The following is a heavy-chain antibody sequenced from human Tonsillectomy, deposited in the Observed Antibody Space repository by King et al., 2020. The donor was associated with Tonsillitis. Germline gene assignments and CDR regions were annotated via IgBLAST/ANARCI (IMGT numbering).Heavy chain of an antibody. D-gene: IGHD2-8*01. CDR3: AKDFRHLYGGAFEY. CDR2: ISWNSGIF. CDR1: GFTFGDYA. Sequence: VQLVESGGGLVQPGRSLRLSCVASGFTFGDYAMHWVRHAPGRGLEWVSSISWNSGIFAYADSVKGRFIISRDNAKNSLYLQMTSLRTEDTAFYYCAKDFRHLYGGAFEYWGQGTLVTVSS. J-gene: IGHJ4*02. V-gene: IGHV3-9*01.